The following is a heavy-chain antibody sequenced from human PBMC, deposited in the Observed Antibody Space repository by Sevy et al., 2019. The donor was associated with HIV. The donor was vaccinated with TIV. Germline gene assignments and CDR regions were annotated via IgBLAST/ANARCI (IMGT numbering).Heavy chain of an antibody. CDR2: ISYDGSNK. CDR3: AGDFKGFTMVRGVISYYFDY. CDR1: GFTFSSYA. J-gene: IGHJ4*02. V-gene: IGHV3-30-3*01. Sequence: GGSLRLSCAASGFTFSSYAMHWVRQAPGKGLEWVAVISYDGSNKYYADSVKGRFTISRDNSKNTLYLQMNSLRAEDTAVYYCAGDFKGFTMVRGVISYYFDYWGQGTLVTVSS. D-gene: IGHD3-10*01.